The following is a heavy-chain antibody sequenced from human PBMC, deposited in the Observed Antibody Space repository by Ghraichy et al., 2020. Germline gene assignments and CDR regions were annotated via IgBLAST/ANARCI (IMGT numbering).Heavy chain of an antibody. CDR2: IYYSGST. Sequence: SETLSLTCTVSGGSISSSSYYWGWIRQPPGKGLEWIGSIYYSGSTYYNPSLKSRVTISVDTSKNQFSLKLSSVTAADTAVYYCAVNYYDSSMGWGQGTLVTVSS. CDR1: GGSISSSSYY. CDR3: AVNYYDSSMG. D-gene: IGHD3-22*01. J-gene: IGHJ4*02. V-gene: IGHV4-39*01.